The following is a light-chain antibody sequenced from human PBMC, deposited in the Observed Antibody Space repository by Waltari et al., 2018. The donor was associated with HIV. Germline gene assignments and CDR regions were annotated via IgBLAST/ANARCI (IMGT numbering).Light chain of an antibody. V-gene: IGLV2-8*01. Sequence: QSALTQPPSASGSPGQSVTISCTGTSSDVGGYNYLPWYQQHPGKAPKFMIYEVSKRPSGVPDRFSGSKSGNTASLTVSGLQAEDEADYYCSSYAGSNNYVFGTGTKVTVL. J-gene: IGLJ1*01. CDR3: SSYAGSNNYV. CDR2: EVS. CDR1: SSDVGGYNY.